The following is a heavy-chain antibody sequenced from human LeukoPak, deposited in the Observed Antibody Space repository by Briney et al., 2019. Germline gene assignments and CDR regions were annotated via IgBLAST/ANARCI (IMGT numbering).Heavy chain of an antibody. CDR1: GYTFTSYG. Sequence: ASGTVSCKASGYTFTSYGISWVRQGPGQGLEWMGWISAYNGNTNYSQKLQGRVTMTTNTSTSTAYMELRSLRSDDTAVYYCARDRRDSSGYYFFDYWGQGTLVTVSP. CDR3: ARDRRDSSGYYFFDY. D-gene: IGHD3-22*01. J-gene: IGHJ4*02. CDR2: ISAYNGNT. V-gene: IGHV1-18*01.